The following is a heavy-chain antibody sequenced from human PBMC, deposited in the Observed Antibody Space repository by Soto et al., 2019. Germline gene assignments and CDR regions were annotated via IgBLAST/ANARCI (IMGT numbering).Heavy chain of an antibody. Sequence: GGSLRLSCSGSGFTFSGYAMHWVRQAPGKGLEYVSGISNNGGSTYYTDSVKGRFTISRDNSKNTLYLLMSSLRAEDTAVYYCVKDRDRSSWYFSPFDLWGRGTLVTVSS. CDR3: VKDRDRSSWYFSPFDL. J-gene: IGHJ2*01. CDR1: GFTFSGYA. CDR2: ISNNGGST. V-gene: IGHV3-64D*06. D-gene: IGHD6-13*01.